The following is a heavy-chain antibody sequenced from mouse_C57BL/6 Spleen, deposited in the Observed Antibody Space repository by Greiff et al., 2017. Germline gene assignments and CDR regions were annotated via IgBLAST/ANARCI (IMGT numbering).Heavy chain of an antibody. V-gene: IGHV5-17*01. J-gene: IGHJ2*01. D-gene: IGHD4-1*01. CDR2: ISSGSSTI. Sequence: EVKLVESGGGLVKPGGSLKLSCAASGFTFSDYGMHWVRQAPEKGLEWVAYISSGSSTIYYAATVKGRFTISRDNAKTTLFLQMTSLRSEDTAMYYCARGLTGFDYWGQGTTLTVSS. CDR3: ARGLTGFDY. CDR1: GFTFSDYG.